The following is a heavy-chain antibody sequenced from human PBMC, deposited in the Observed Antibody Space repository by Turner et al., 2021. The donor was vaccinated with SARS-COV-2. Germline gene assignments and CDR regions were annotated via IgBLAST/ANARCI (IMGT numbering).Heavy chain of an antibody. Sequence: QVQLVQSGAEVKKPGSSVKVSCTASGGNFKTYGFNWVRQAPGQGLEWMGRIIPVLDMSEYEQKFQGRVTIIADKSTYYCAIEVIMRGNGYGDQTYYFDYWGQGTLVIVS. V-gene: IGHV1-69*02. CDR1: GGNFKTYG. CDR3: FDY. CDR2: IIPVLDMS. J-gene: IGHJ4*02. D-gene: IGHD2-21*01.